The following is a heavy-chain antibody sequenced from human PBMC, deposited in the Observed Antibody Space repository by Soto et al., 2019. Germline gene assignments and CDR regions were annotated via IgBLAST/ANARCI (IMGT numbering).Heavy chain of an antibody. Sequence: GASVKVSCKASGCTFSSYAISWVRQAPGQGLEWMGGIIPIFGTANYAQKFQGRVTITADESTSTAYMELSSLRSEDTAVYYCAREGESSGWSGYFDYWGQGTLVTVYS. CDR1: GCTFSSYA. J-gene: IGHJ4*02. D-gene: IGHD6-19*01. V-gene: IGHV1-69*13. CDR3: AREGESSGWSGYFDY. CDR2: IIPIFGTA.